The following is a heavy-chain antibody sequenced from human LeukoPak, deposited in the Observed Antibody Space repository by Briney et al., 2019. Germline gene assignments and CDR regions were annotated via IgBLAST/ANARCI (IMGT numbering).Heavy chain of an antibody. J-gene: IGHJ4*02. V-gene: IGHV3-30*18. CDR1: GFTFSSYG. Sequence: GGSLRLSCAASGFTFSSYGMHWVRQAPGKGLEWVAVISYDGSNKYYADSVKGRFTISRDNSKNTLYLQMNSLRAEDTAVYYCAKDAQEWLQLTYFDYWGQGTLVTVSS. D-gene: IGHD5-24*01. CDR2: ISYDGSNK. CDR3: AKDAQEWLQLTYFDY.